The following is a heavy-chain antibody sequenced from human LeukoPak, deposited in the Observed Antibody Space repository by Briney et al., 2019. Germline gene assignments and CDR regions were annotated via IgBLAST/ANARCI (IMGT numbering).Heavy chain of an antibody. CDR1: GFSFSNFG. V-gene: IGHV3-30*02. CDR2: VRNDGSHE. Sequence: GGSLRLSCATSGFSFSNFGMYWVRQAPGKGLEWVGFVRNDGSHEKYGDSVKGRFTISRDNSESRLYLQMSSPRADDTAVYYCAKDPENNGYSDGSFDYWGQGTLVTVSS. CDR3: AKDPENNGYSDGSFDY. D-gene: IGHD3-22*01. J-gene: IGHJ4*02.